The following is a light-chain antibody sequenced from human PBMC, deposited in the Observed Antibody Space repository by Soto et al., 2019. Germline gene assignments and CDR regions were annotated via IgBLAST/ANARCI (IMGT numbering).Light chain of an antibody. CDR2: AAS. V-gene: IGKV1-39*01. CDR3: QHSYSTPWT. Sequence: DIQMTQSPSSLSASVGDRVTITGRASQSISSYLNWYQQKPGKAPTLLIYAASSLQSGVPSRFSGSGSGTDFTLTISSLQPEDFATYYCQHSYSTPWTFGQGTHVEIK. J-gene: IGKJ1*01. CDR1: QSISSY.